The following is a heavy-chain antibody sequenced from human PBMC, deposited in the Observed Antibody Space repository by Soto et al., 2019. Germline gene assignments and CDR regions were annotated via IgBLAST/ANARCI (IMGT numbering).Heavy chain of an antibody. Sequence: GGSLRLSCAASGFTVSSNYMSWVRQAPGKGLEWVSVIYSGGSTYYADSVKGRFTISRDNSKNSLSLRMNSLRDEDTAVYFCAKRSPYSSGWYSPTFDYWGQGALVTVSS. V-gene: IGHV3-53*01. CDR1: GFTVSSNY. CDR2: IYSGGST. J-gene: IGHJ4*02. D-gene: IGHD6-13*01. CDR3: AKRSPYSSGWYSPTFDY.